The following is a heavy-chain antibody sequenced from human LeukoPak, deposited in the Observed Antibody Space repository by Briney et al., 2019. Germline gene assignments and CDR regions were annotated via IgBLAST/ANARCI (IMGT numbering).Heavy chain of an antibody. V-gene: IGHV3-9*01. Sequence: GRSLRLSCAASGFTFDDYAMHWVRQAPGKGLEWVSGISWNSGSIGYADSVKGQFTISRDNAKNSLYLQMNSLRAEDTALYYCAKDMGGSGYYYDAFDIWGQGTMVTVSS. CDR1: GFTFDDYA. D-gene: IGHD3-22*01. CDR3: AKDMGGSGYYYDAFDI. J-gene: IGHJ3*02. CDR2: ISWNSGSI.